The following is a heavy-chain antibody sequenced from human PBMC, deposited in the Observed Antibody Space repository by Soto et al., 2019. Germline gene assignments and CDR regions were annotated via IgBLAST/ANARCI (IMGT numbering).Heavy chain of an antibody. CDR3: ARDRSYGSYDN. CDR2: ISSSSSTT. V-gene: IGHV3-48*01. Sequence: GGSLRLSCAASGFTCSSYSMNWVRQAPGKGLEWVSFISSSSSTTYHADPVKGRFTISRDNAKNSVYLQMNSLRAEDTAVYYCARDRSYGSYDNWGQGTLVTVSS. D-gene: IGHD5-18*01. J-gene: IGHJ4*02. CDR1: GFTCSSYS.